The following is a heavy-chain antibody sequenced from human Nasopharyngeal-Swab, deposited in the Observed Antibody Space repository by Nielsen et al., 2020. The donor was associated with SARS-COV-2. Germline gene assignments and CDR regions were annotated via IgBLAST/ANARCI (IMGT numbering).Heavy chain of an antibody. CDR3: ARDYPYSSSWYPYYYYYYMDV. V-gene: IGHV3-21*01. Sequence: GGSLRLSCAASGFTFSSYSMNWVRQAPGKGLEWVSSISSSSYIYYADSVKGRFTISRDNAKNSLYLQMNSLRAEDTAVYYCARDYPYSSSWYPYYYYYYMDVWGKGTTVTVSS. CDR1: GFTFSSYS. CDR2: ISSSSYI. J-gene: IGHJ6*03. D-gene: IGHD6-13*01.